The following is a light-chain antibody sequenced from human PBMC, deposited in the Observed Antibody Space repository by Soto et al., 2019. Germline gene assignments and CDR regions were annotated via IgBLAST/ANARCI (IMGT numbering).Light chain of an antibody. CDR3: QQSYITPPIT. J-gene: IGKJ5*01. CDR1: QSVSRY. CDR2: AAS. V-gene: IGKV1-39*01. Sequence: DVQITQSPSSLSSLVLERFTITCRASQSVSRYLNWYQHKPGKAPKLLINAASNLRSGVPSRFSGSGSGTDFTLTIDGLQPEDFAVYYCQQSYITPPITFGQGTRLEIK.